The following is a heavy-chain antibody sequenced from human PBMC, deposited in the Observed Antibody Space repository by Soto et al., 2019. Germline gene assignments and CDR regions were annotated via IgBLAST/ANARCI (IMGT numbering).Heavy chain of an antibody. CDR2: ISASSSTT. CDR3: GNLGFWTGHSFDY. CDR1: GFTFSSYA. V-gene: IGHV3-23*01. J-gene: IGHJ4*02. Sequence: PGGSLRLSCAASGFTFSSYAMTWVRQAPGKGLEWVATISASSSTTYYADSVKGRFTISRDNSNNTMFLQVNSLRVGDTAIYYCGNLGFWTGHSFDYWGQGTLVTVSS. D-gene: IGHD2-8*02.